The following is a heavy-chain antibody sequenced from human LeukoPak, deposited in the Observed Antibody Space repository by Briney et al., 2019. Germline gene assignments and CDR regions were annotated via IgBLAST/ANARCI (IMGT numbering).Heavy chain of an antibody. Sequence: PSETLSLTCAVYGGSFSGYYWSWIRQPPGKGLEWIGEINHSGSTNYNPSLKSRVTISVDTSKNQFSLKLSSVTAADTAVYYCARGQGADTGYYFDYWGQGTLVTVSS. CDR2: INHSGST. D-gene: IGHD5-18*01. CDR1: GGSFSGYY. V-gene: IGHV4-34*01. CDR3: ARGQGADTGYYFDY. J-gene: IGHJ4*02.